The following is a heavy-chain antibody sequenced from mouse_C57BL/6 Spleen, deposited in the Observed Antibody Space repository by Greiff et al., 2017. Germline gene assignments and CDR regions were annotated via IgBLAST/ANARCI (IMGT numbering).Heavy chain of an antibody. Sequence: ESGPGLVKPSQSLSLTCSVTGYSITSGYYWNWIRQFPGNKLEWMGYISYDGSNNYNPSLKNRISITRDTSKNQFFLKLNSVTTEDTATYYCARAPHYYGSSPYAMDYWGQGTSVTVSS. J-gene: IGHJ4*01. V-gene: IGHV3-6*01. CDR2: ISYDGSN. CDR1: GYSITSGYY. CDR3: ARAPHYYGSSPYAMDY. D-gene: IGHD1-1*01.